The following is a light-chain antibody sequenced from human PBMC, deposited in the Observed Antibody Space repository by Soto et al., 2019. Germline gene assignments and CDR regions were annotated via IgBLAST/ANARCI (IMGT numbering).Light chain of an antibody. J-gene: IGKJ1*01. V-gene: IGKV3-20*01. CDR3: QQYGSSPWT. CDR2: GAS. CDR1: QSVTTI. Sequence: IVLTQSPGTLPLSPGERVTLSCRASQSVTTILAWYQHKPGQAPRLLMSGASTRATGVPARFSGSGSGTDFTLTISRLEPEDFALYYCQQYGSSPWTFGQGTKVDI.